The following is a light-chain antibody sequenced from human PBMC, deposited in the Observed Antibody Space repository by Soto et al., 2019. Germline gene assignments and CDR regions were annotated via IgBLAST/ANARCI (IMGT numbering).Light chain of an antibody. J-gene: IGKJ3*01. CDR3: MQALQTPFT. V-gene: IGKV2-28*01. CDR1: QSLLHSNGYNY. CDR2: LGS. Sequence: DLVMTQSPLSLPVTPGEPASISCRSSQSLLHSNGYNYLDWYLQKPGHSPQLLIYLGSNRASGVPDRFSGSGSGTDFTLKISKVEAEDVGVYCCMQALQTPFTFGPGTKVDIK.